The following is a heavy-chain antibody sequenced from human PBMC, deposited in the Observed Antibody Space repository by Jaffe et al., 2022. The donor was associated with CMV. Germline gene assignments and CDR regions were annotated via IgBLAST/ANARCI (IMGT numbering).Heavy chain of an antibody. Sequence: QLQLQESGPGLVKPSETLSLTCTVSGASISSSNYYWVWVRQPPGKGLEWIGSIYYSGTTYFNPSLRSRVTIPADMSKNQFSLNLSSVSAADTAVYYCARGRSIAAARYFDSWGQGTLVTVSS. J-gene: IGHJ4*02. V-gene: IGHV4-39*02. CDR1: GASISSSNYY. CDR2: IYYSGTT. CDR3: ARGRSIAAARYFDS. D-gene: IGHD6-13*01.